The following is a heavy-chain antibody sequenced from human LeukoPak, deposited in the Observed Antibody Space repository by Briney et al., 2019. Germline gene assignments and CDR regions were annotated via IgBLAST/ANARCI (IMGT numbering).Heavy chain of an antibody. D-gene: IGHD1-26*01. CDR1: GFTFSSYS. J-gene: IGHJ4*02. Sequence: GGSLRLSCAASGFTFSSYSMNWVRQAPGRGLEWVSYISSSSSTIYYADSVKGRFTISRDNAKNSLYLQMNSLRAEDTAVYYCARDLRIVGARPFDYWGQGTLVTVSS. V-gene: IGHV3-48*01. CDR2: ISSSSSTI. CDR3: ARDLRIVGARPFDY.